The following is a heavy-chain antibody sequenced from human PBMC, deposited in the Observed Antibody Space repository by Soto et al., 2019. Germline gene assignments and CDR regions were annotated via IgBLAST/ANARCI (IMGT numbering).Heavy chain of an antibody. CDR1: GDSVSSNSAA. Sequence: SQTLSLTCAISGDSVSSNSAAWNWIRQCPSRGLEWLGRTYYRSKWYNDYAVSVKSRITINPDTSKNQFSLQLNSVTPEDTAVYYCARNSYCSSTSCYRRYYYYMDVWGKGTTVTVSS. J-gene: IGHJ6*03. D-gene: IGHD2-2*01. CDR3: ARNSYCSSTSCYRRYYYYMDV. V-gene: IGHV6-1*01. CDR2: TYYRSKWYN.